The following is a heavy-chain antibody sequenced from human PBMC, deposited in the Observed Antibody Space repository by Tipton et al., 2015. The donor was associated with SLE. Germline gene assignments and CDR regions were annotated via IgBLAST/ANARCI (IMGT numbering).Heavy chain of an antibody. CDR2: IYTSGST. D-gene: IGHD3-22*01. V-gene: IGHV4-4*07. J-gene: IGHJ3*02. CDR1: GGSISSYY. CDR3: ARGRDYYDSRGYYFTRHDAFDI. Sequence: TLSLTCTVSGGSISSYYWSWIRQPAGKGLEWIGRIYTSGSTNYNPSLKSRVTMSVDTSKNQFSLKLSSVTAADTAVYYCARGRDYYDSRGYYFTRHDAFDIWGQGTMVTVSS.